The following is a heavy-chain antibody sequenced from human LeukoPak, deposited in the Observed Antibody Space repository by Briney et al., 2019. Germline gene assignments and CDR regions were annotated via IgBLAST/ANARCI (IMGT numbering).Heavy chain of an antibody. J-gene: IGHJ6*03. D-gene: IGHD6-13*01. V-gene: IGHV4-39*01. CDR1: GGSISSSSYY. CDR3: ARLGASSWTINYYYYYMDV. CDR2: IYYSGST. Sequence: PSETLSLTCTVSGGSISSSSYYWGWIRQPPGEGLEWIGSIYYSGSTYYNPSLKSRVTISVDTSKNQFSLKLSSVTAADTAVYYCARLGASSWTINYYYYYMDVWGKGTTVTISS.